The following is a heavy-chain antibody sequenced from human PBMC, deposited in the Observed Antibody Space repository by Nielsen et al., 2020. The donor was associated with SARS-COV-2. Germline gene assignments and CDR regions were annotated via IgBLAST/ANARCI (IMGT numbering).Heavy chain of an antibody. CDR3: AIIWSGYTDAFDI. CDR1: GFTFRRYA. V-gene: IGHV3-23*01. Sequence: GGSLRLSCAVSGFTFRRYAMSWVRRAPGKGLEWVSAISASGSSTCYGDAVKGRFTISRDNAINTLYLQMNSLRAEDTAVYYCAIIWSGYTDAFDIWGQGTMATVSS. J-gene: IGHJ3*02. CDR2: ISASGSST. D-gene: IGHD3-3*01.